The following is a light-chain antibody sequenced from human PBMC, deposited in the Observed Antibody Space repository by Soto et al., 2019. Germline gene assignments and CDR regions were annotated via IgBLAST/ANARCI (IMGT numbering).Light chain of an antibody. V-gene: IGKV1-9*01. Sequence: DIQLTQSPSFLSASVGDRVSITCRASQGISTFLAWYQQKPAKAPKLLIYAASILQSGVPSRFRGSGSGTAFTLPISSLQPEDFATYFCQQLNSYPLTFGGGTKVDIK. CDR1: QGISTF. CDR2: AAS. J-gene: IGKJ4*01. CDR3: QQLNSYPLT.